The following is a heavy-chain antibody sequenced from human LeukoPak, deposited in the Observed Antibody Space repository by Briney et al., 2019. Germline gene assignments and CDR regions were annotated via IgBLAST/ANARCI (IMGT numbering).Heavy chain of an antibody. CDR2: INGSGGST. V-gene: IGHV3-23*01. Sequence: GGSLRLSCAASGFTFSSYAMSWVRQAPGKGLEWVSGINGSGGSTYYADSVKGRFTIFRDNSQNTLYLQMNSLRTEDTAVYYCAKDAYCSSTGCYRGYFDYWGQGTLVTVSS. CDR3: AKDAYCSSTGCYRGYFDY. J-gene: IGHJ4*02. CDR1: GFTFSSYA. D-gene: IGHD2-2*01.